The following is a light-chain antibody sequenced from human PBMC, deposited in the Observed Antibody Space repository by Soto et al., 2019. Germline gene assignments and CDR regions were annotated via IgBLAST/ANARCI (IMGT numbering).Light chain of an antibody. Sequence: GDRVTITCRASQGIAGYVAWYQQKPGEAPKLLIYATSTLQSGVPSRFSGSGSGTEFTLTISSLQPEDFATYHCQQFNTYPWTFGQGTKVEIK. J-gene: IGKJ1*01. CDR3: QQFNTYPWT. CDR1: QGIAGY. CDR2: ATS. V-gene: IGKV1-9*01.